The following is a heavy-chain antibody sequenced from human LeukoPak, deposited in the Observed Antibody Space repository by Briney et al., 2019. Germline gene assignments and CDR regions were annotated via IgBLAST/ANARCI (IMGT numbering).Heavy chain of an antibody. D-gene: IGHD3-22*01. CDR2: ISSSSSYI. V-gene: IGHV3-21*01. Sequence: GGSLRLSCAASGFTFSSYSMNWVRQAPGKGLEWVSSISSSSSYIYYADSVKGRFTISRDNAKNSLYLQMNSLIAEDTAVYYCARGGDGYYDSSGYYYPTNSDYWGQGTLVTVSS. CDR1: GFTFSSYS. CDR3: ARGGDGYYDSSGYYYPTNSDY. J-gene: IGHJ4*02.